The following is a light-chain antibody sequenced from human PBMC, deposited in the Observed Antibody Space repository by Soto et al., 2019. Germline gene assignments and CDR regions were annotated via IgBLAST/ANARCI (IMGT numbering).Light chain of an antibody. CDR2: TNH. V-gene: IGLV1-44*01. CDR3: AAWDDSLNAVV. Sequence: QSVLTQPPSVSGTPGQTVSISCSRSASNLGGNPVNWYQHLPGAAPKLLIYTNHQRPSGVPDRFSGSKSGTSASLAISGLRSEDEANFYCAAWDDSLNAVVFGGGTKVTVL. CDR1: ASNLGGNP. J-gene: IGLJ2*01.